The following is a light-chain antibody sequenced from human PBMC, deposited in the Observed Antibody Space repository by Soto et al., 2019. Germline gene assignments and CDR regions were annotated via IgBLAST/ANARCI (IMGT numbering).Light chain of an antibody. Sequence: EVVMTQSPATLFVSPGESTTLSCRASQGIVDTLAWYQHKPGQTPRLLIYDTSTRATGVPARFSGSRSGTEFTLTINSLQSEDFAVYYCQRYNNWPLTFGGGTKVESK. V-gene: IGKV3-15*01. J-gene: IGKJ4*01. CDR2: DTS. CDR3: QRYNNWPLT. CDR1: QGIVDT.